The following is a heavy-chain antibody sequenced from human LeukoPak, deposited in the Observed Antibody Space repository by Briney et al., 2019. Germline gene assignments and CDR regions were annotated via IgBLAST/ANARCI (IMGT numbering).Heavy chain of an antibody. Sequence: EGSLRLSCAASGFTFSSYSMNWVRQAPGKGLEWVSSISSSSSYIYYADSVKGRFTISRDNAKNSLSLQMNSLRAEDTAVYYCARDPYYYDSSGYFNYWGQGTLVTVSS. CDR1: GFTFSSYS. CDR2: ISSSSSYI. D-gene: IGHD3-22*01. J-gene: IGHJ4*02. CDR3: ARDPYYYDSSGYFNY. V-gene: IGHV3-21*01.